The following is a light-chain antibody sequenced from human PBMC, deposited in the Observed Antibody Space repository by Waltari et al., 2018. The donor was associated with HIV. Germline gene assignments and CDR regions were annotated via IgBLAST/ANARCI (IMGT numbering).Light chain of an antibody. CDR1: QAITTY. J-gene: IGKJ3*01. CDR2: SAS. V-gene: IGKV1-39*01. Sequence: IQVTQSPSSLSASLGDTVVITCRASQAITTYLNWYQQKADKPPVLLVYSASTFQTGAPSRFRGSGSGRDCTLSISGLQPEDFATYFCQQSYESPFNFGPGTK. CDR3: QQSYESPFN.